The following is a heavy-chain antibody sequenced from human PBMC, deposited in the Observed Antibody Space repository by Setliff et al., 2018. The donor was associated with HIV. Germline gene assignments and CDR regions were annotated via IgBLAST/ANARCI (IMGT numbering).Heavy chain of an antibody. Sequence: PSETLSLTCTVSGGSMNSDSYSWTWLRQPAGKGPELIGHIYVGGSVIYNPSLASRVTISMVPSKNQFSPDLSSVTAADTAKYYCARAKTIGVSAVFFDPWGQGRPVTVSS. CDR3: ARAKTIGVSAVFFDP. CDR1: GGSMNSDSYS. V-gene: IGHV4-61*09. D-gene: IGHD3-3*01. CDR2: IYVGGSV. J-gene: IGHJ5*02.